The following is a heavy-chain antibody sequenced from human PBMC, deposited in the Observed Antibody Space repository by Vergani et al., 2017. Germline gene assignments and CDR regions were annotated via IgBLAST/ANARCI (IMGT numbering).Heavy chain of an antibody. V-gene: IGHV1-69*08. D-gene: IGHD1-1*01. CDR2: IIPILGIA. J-gene: IGHJ5*02. CDR1: GGTFSSYT. Sequence: QVQLVQSGAEVKKPGSSVKVSCKASGGTFSSYTISWVRQAPGQGLEWMGRIIPILGIANYAQKFQGRVTITADKSTSTAYMERSSLRSEDTAVYYCAREIGHTTGAANWFDPWDQGTLVTVSS. CDR3: AREIGHTTGAANWFDP.